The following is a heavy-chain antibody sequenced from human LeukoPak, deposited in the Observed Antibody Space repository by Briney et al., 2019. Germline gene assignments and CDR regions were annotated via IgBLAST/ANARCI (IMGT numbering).Heavy chain of an antibody. D-gene: IGHD5-24*01. CDR3: AKDLNKGMVTILNY. Sequence: GGSLRLSCAASGFTFSSYAMSWVRQAPGKGLEWVSAISGSGGSTYYADSVKGRFTISRDNSKNTLYLQMNSLRAEDTAVYYCAKDLNKGMVTILNYWGQGTLVTVSS. V-gene: IGHV3-23*01. CDR2: ISGSGGST. J-gene: IGHJ4*02. CDR1: GFTFSSYA.